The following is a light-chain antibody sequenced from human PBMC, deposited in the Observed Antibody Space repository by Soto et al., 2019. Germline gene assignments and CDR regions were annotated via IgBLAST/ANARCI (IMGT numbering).Light chain of an antibody. CDR2: EVR. J-gene: IGLJ2*01. Sequence: QSALTQPASVSGSPGQSIAISCFGTSSDTDSYKYISWYQQHPGKAPKLIIYEVRLRPSGVSSRFSGSKSGNTASLTISELQPEDEAHYYCSSYASTTTQVLFGGGTKLTVL. V-gene: IGLV2-14*01. CDR1: SSDTDSYKY. CDR3: SSYASTTTQVL.